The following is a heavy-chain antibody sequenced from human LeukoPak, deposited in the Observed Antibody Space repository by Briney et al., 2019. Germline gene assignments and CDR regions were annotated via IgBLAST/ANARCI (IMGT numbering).Heavy chain of an antibody. V-gene: IGHV4-59*01. Sequence: SETLSLTCTVSGGSISTYYWTWTRQPPGKGLEWIGYIYYSGSTNYNPSLKSRVTISVDTSKNQSSLKLSSVTAADTAVYYCARAYCSGGTCYSSRGMFDPWGQGTLVTVSS. CDR3: ARAYCSGGTCYSSRGMFDP. CDR1: GGSISTYY. J-gene: IGHJ5*02. D-gene: IGHD2-15*01. CDR2: IYYSGST.